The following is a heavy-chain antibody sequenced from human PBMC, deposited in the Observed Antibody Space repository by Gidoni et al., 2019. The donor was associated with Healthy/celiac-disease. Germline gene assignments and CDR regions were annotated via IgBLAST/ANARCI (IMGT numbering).Heavy chain of an antibody. D-gene: IGHD3-3*01. CDR1: EVTFSNAW. J-gene: IGHJ4*02. CDR2: IKSKTDGGTT. Sequence: EVQLVESGGGLVKPGGSLRLSCADSEVTFSNAWMSWVRQAPGKGLELVGRIKSKTDGGTTDHAAPVKGRFTISRDDSKNTLYLQMNSLKTEDTAVYYCTTRANFWSGYSDYWGQGTLVTVSS. CDR3: TTRANFWSGYSDY. V-gene: IGHV3-15*01.